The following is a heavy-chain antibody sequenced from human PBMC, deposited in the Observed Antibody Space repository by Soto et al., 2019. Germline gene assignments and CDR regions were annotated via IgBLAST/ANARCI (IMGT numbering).Heavy chain of an antibody. D-gene: IGHD1-1*01. Sequence: EVQLVESGGGLVKPGGSLRLSCAASGFTFSSYSRNWVRHAPGKGLEWVSCIGSSSSCIYYADSVKGRFTISRDNAKNSLYLQMNGLRVEDTAVYYCARLHPWAGIRGTFKGGMDVWGQGTTVTVSS. J-gene: IGHJ6*02. V-gene: IGHV3-21*01. CDR3: ARLHPWAGIRGTFKGGMDV. CDR1: GFTFSSYS. CDR2: IGSSSSCI.